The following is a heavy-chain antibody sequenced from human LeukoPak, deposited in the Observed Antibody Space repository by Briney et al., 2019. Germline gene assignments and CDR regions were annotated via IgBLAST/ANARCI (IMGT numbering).Heavy chain of an antibody. CDR2: ISSSGTTT. J-gene: IGHJ4*02. CDR1: GFTFSSYE. Sequence: GGSLRLSCAASGFTFSSYEMNWVRQAPGKGLEWVSYISSSGTTTFYADSVKGRFTISRDNAKNALYLQMNSLRAEDTAVYYCARDEVGATTEFDYWGQGTLVTVSS. V-gene: IGHV3-48*03. CDR3: ARDEVGATTEFDY. D-gene: IGHD1-26*01.